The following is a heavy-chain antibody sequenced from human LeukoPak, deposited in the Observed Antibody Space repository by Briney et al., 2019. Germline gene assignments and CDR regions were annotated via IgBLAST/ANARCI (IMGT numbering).Heavy chain of an antibody. V-gene: IGHV4-59*01. CDR2: IHNSGST. CDR1: DGSISTYY. D-gene: IGHD5-24*01. J-gene: IGHJ3*02. CDR3: ARHERDASLDHAFDI. Sequence: SETLSLTCTVSDGSISTYYWSWIRQSPGKGLEWIGYIHNSGSTNYNPSLKSRVTISVDTSKNQFSLKLSSVTAADTAVYYCARHERDASLDHAFDIWGQGTMVTVSS.